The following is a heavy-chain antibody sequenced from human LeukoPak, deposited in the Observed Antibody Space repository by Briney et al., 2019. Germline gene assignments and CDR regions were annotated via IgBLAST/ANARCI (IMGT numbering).Heavy chain of an antibody. V-gene: IGHV3-23*01. J-gene: IGHJ4*02. CDR3: AKAAAGTYYRLFDY. Sequence: GGSLRLSCAASGFTFSNFAMSWVRQAPGKGLEWVSGITDSGDNEYYADSVKGRFNISRDNANNMVYLQMNSLRAEDMARYYCAKAAAGTYYRLFDYWGQGILVTVSS. CDR1: GFTFSNFA. D-gene: IGHD1-26*01. CDR2: ITDSGDNE.